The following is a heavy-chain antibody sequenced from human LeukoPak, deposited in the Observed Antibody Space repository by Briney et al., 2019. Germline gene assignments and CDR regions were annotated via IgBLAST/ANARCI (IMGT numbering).Heavy chain of an antibody. D-gene: IGHD3-10*01. CDR1: GFTFSSYD. J-gene: IGHJ4*02. CDR2: IGTAGDT. CDR3: ARSRRRGVPDY. Sequence: GGSLRLSCAASGFTFSSYDMHWVRQATGKGLEWVSAIGTAGDTYYPGSVKGRFTISRENAKNSLYLQMNSLRAGDTAVYYRARSRRRGVPDYWGQGTLVTVSS. V-gene: IGHV3-13*01.